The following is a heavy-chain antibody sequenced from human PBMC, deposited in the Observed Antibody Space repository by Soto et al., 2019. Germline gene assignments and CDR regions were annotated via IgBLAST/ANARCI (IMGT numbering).Heavy chain of an antibody. CDR3: ARLGLAVAHGMDV. D-gene: IGHD6-19*01. V-gene: IGHV4-39*01. CDR2: IYYSGST. Sequence: SETLSLTCTVSGGSISSSSYYWGWIRQPPGKGLEWIGSIYYSGSTYYNPSLKSRVTISVDTSKNQFSLKLSSVTAADTAVYYFARLGLAVAHGMDVWGQATTVTGSS. CDR1: GGSISSSSYY. J-gene: IGHJ6*02.